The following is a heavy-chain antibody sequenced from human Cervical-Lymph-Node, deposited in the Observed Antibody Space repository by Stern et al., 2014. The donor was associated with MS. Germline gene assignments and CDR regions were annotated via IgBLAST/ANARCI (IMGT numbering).Heavy chain of an antibody. D-gene: IGHD4-11*01. CDR1: GFTFSAYG. J-gene: IGHJ4*02. Sequence: VQLVESGGGVVRPGRSLRLSCVASGFTFSAYGMHWVRQAPGKGLEWGLSIRSDVSTKDNADSVKGRFTISRDNSKNTLYLQMTSLRPDDTAVYYCARDRRTTKFFDFWGQGARVTVAS. CDR2: IRSDVSTK. V-gene: IGHV3-33*08. CDR3: ARDRRTTKFFDF.